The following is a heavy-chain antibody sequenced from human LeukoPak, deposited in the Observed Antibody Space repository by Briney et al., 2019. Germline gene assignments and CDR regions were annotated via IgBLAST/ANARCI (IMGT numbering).Heavy chain of an antibody. D-gene: IGHD3-3*01. CDR3: ARDALYGYYDFWSGYLNWFDP. CDR1: GGTFSSYA. J-gene: IGHJ5*02. CDR2: IIPILGIA. Sequence: SVKVSCKASGGTFSSYAISWVRQAPGQGLEWMGRIIPILGIANYAQKFQGRVTITADKSTSTAYMELSSLRSEDTAVYYCARDALYGYYDFWSGYLNWFDPWGQGTLVTVSS. V-gene: IGHV1-69*04.